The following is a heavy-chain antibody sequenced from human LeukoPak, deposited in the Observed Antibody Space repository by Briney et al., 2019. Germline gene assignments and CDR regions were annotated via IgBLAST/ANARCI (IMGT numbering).Heavy chain of an antibody. CDR3: AKDITGITIFGVVNYGMDV. CDR1: GFTFSDYY. J-gene: IGHJ6*02. CDR2: ISSSGSTI. Sequence: GGSLRLSCAASGFTFSDYYMSWIRQAPGKGLEWVSYISSSGSTIYYADSVKGRFTISRDNSKNTLYLQMNSLRAEDTAVYYCAKDITGITIFGVVNYGMDVWGQGTTVTVSS. V-gene: IGHV3-11*01. D-gene: IGHD3-3*01.